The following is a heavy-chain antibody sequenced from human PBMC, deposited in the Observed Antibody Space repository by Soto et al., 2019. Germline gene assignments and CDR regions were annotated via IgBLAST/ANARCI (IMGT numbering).Heavy chain of an antibody. CDR1: GGTFRIDH. Sequence: TGTSSGGTFRIDHISGVRSAVGQGLEWMGGIIPIFGTANYAQKFQGRVTITADESTSTAYMELSSLRSEDTAVYYGARDSDEYYYDIGGYDEEWGPGTLV. CDR2: IIPIFGTA. CDR3: ARDSDEYYYDIGGYDEE. D-gene: IGHD3-22*01. J-gene: IGHJ1*01. V-gene: IGHV1-69*01.